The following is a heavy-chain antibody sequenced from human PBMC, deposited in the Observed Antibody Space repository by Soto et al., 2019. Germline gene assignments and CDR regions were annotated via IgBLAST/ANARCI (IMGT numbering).Heavy chain of an antibody. J-gene: IGHJ4*02. CDR1: GFALTTYT. V-gene: IGHV3-21*02. Sequence: EVQLVESGGGLVAPGGSLRLSCVASGFALTTYTMNWVRQAPGTGLEWVSSINGRSNYKYYSDSLKGRFTVSRDNAQNSLFLQMSRLGPEDTAVYYCVREDGVVGASSAFDSWGQGTLVTVSS. CDR3: VREDGVVGASSAFDS. CDR2: INGRSNYK. D-gene: IGHD1-26*01.